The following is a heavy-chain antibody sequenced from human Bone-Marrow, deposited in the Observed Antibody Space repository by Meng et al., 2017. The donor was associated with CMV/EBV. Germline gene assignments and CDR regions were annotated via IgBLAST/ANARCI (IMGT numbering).Heavy chain of an antibody. CDR2: ISWNSGSI. J-gene: IGHJ6*02. CDR1: GFTFDDYA. V-gene: IGHV3-9*03. Sequence: SLKISCAASGFTFDDYAMHWVRQAPGKGLEWVSGISWNSGSIGYADSVKGRFTISRDNAKNSLYLQMNSLRAEDMALYYCAKSSSSIIYYYGMDVWVQGTTVTVSS. D-gene: IGHD6-13*01. CDR3: AKSSSSIIYYYGMDV.